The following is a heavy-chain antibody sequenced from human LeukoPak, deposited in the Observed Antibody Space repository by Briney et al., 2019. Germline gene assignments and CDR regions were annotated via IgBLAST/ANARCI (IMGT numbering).Heavy chain of an antibody. J-gene: IGHJ4*02. CDR2: IRSKTNNYAT. CDR1: GFSFSGSA. Sequence: GGSLRLSCAASGFSFSGSAFPWVRQASEKGLEWVGRIRSKTNNYATAYAASVKGRFTVSRDDSKNTAFLQMNSLKTEDTAVYYCTRFYDTSLDFWGQGTLVTVSS. D-gene: IGHD3-22*01. CDR3: TRFYDTSLDF. V-gene: IGHV3-73*01.